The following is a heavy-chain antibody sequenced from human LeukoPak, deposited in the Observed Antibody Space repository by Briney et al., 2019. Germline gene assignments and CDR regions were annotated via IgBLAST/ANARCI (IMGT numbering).Heavy chain of an antibody. D-gene: IGHD3-22*01. Sequence: SETLSLTCAVYGGSFSGYYWSWIRQPPGKGLEEIGEINHSGSTNYNPSLKSRVTISVDTSKNQFSLKLSSVTAADTAVYYCARAAVYYYDSSGYRPYYYYGMDVWGQGTTVTVSS. J-gene: IGHJ6*02. CDR3: ARAAVYYYDSSGYRPYYYYGMDV. V-gene: IGHV4-34*01. CDR1: GGSFSGYY. CDR2: INHSGST.